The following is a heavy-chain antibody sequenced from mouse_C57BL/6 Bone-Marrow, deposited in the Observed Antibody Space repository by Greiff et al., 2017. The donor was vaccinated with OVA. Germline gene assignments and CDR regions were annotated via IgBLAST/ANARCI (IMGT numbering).Heavy chain of an antibody. CDR3: ARSRIYYDSFAY. CDR2: IYPGSGST. CDR1: GYTFTSYW. D-gene: IGHD2-4*01. V-gene: IGHV1-55*01. J-gene: IGHJ3*01. Sequence: QVQLQQPGAELVKPGASVKMSCKASGYTFTSYWITWVKQRPGQGLEWIGDIYPGSGSTNYNEKFKSKATLTVDTSSSTAYMQLSSLTSEDSAVYYCARSRIYYDSFAYWGQGTLVTVSA.